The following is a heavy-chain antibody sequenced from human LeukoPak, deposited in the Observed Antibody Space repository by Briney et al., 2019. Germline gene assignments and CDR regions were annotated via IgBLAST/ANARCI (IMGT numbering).Heavy chain of an antibody. CDR3: ARGGRWLQF. V-gene: IGHV4-34*01. J-gene: IGHJ4*02. D-gene: IGHD5-24*01. CDR1: GGSFSDYY. Sequence: ASETLSLTCAVYGGSFSDYYWSWIRQPPGKGLEWIGEINHGGSTNYNPSLKSRVTISVDTSKNQFSLKLSSVTAADTAVYYCARGGRWLQFWGQGTLVTVSS. CDR2: INHGGST.